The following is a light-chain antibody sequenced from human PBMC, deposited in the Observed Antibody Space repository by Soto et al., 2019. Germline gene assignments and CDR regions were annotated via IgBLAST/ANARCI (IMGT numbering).Light chain of an antibody. CDR3: QQYGTPEII. J-gene: IGKJ5*01. CDR2: GAS. CDR1: QSVSSSY. Sequence: IVLTQSPGTLSLSPGERATLSCRASQSVSSSYLAWYQQKPGQAPRLLISGASSRATGIPDRFSGSGSGTDFTLTISRLETEDFAVFYCQQYGTPEIIFGQGQRLEIK. V-gene: IGKV3-20*01.